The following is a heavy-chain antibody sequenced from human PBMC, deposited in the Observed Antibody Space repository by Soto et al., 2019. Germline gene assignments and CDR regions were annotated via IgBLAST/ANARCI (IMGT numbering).Heavy chain of an antibody. CDR1: GGSISNYF. J-gene: IGHJ4*02. V-gene: IGHV4-4*07. D-gene: IGHD3-3*01. Sequence: RSLTCTVSGGSISNYFCNWIRQPAGKGLEWIGRIDNSGSTNYNPSLKSRITMSADTSRNQFSLKLNSVTAADTAVYYCARGGQDFWSGPFDYWGQGALVTVSS. CDR3: ARGGQDFWSGPFDY. CDR2: IDNSGST.